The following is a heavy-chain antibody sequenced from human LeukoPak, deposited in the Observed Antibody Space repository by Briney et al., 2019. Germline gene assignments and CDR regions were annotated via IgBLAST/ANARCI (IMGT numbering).Heavy chain of an antibody. Sequence: GESLKISCKGSGYSFTSYWIGWVRQMPGKGLEWMGIIYPGDSDTRYSPSFQGQVTISADKSITTAYLQWSSLKASDTAMYYCARREVIVVVPAAIRMDAFDIWGQGTMVTVSS. D-gene: IGHD2-2*01. V-gene: IGHV5-51*01. CDR2: IYPGDSDT. J-gene: IGHJ3*02. CDR3: ARREVIVVVPAAIRMDAFDI. CDR1: GYSFTSYW.